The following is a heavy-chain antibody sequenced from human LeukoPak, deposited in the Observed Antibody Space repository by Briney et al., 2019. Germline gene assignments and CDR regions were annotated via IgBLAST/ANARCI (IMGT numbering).Heavy chain of an antibody. V-gene: IGHV1-2*02. Sequence: ASVKVSCKASGYTFTGYYMHWVRQAPGQGLEWMGWINPNSGGTNYAQKFQGRVTMTRDTSISTAYMELSRLRSDDTAVYYCATVNSYQAEMGAFDYWGQGTLVTVSS. CDR2: INPNSGGT. CDR3: ATVNSYQAEMGAFDY. CDR1: GYTFTGYY. J-gene: IGHJ4*02. D-gene: IGHD1-26*01.